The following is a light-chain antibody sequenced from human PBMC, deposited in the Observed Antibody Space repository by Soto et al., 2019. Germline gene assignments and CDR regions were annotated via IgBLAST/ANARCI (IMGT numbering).Light chain of an antibody. CDR1: SSDIGGYDY. V-gene: IGLV2-14*01. CDR3: CSYTRTSNHYF. CDR2: EVR. J-gene: IGLJ1*01. Sequence: QSVLTQPASVSGSPGQSITISCTGTSSDIGGYDYVSWYQQRPGKAPKLMIYEVRYRPSGASNRFSGSKSGNTASLTISGLQAEDEADYYCCSYTRTSNHYFFGSGTKVTV.